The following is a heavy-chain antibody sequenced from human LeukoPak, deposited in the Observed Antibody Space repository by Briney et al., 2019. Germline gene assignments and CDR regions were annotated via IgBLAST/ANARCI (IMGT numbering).Heavy chain of an antibody. Sequence: GGSLRLSCGASGFTFRDYSMNWVRQAPGKGLEWVSYISTSSSTIKYADSVKGRFTISRDNAKNSLFLQMNSLRAEDTAVYYCARGPAVAGYFSYYYLDVWGKGTTVTVSS. V-gene: IGHV3-48*01. CDR1: GFTFRDYS. D-gene: IGHD6-19*01. J-gene: IGHJ6*03. CDR3: ARGPAVAGYFSYYYLDV. CDR2: ISTSSSTI.